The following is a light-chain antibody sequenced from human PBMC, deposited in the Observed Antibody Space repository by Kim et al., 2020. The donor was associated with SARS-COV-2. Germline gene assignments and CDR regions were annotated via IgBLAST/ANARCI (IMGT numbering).Light chain of an antibody. V-gene: IGLV2-8*01. CDR2: EVS. Sequence: PGQSVTISCTGTSSDVGGYNYVSWYQQHPGKAPKLMIDEVSKRPSGVPDRFSGSKSGNTASLTVSGLQAEDEGYYYCSSYAGTFYVFGTGTKVTVL. CDR1: SSDVGGYNY. J-gene: IGLJ1*01. CDR3: SSYAGTFYV.